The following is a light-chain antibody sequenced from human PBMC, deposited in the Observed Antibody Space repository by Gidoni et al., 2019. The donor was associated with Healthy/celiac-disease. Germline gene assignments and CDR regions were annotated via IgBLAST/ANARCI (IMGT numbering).Light chain of an antibody. CDR2: GAS. J-gene: IGKJ1*01. V-gene: IGKV3-15*01. CDR1: QMVSSN. Sequence: EIVMTHSPATLSVSPGERATLSCRASQMVSSNLAWYQQKPGQAPRLLIYGASTRATGIPARFSGSGSGTEFTLTISSLQSEDFAVYYWQQYNNWPRTFGQGTKVKIK. CDR3: QQYNNWPRT.